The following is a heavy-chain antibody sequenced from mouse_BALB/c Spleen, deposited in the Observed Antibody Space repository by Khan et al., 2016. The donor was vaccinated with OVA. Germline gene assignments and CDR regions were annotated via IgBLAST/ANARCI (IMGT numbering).Heavy chain of an antibody. CDR2: IYHSGSI. D-gene: IGHD2-1*01. CDR1: GYSITSGYS. V-gene: IGHV3-1*02. Sequence: EVQLQESGPDLVKPSQSLSLTCTVTGYSITSGYSWHWIRQFPGNKLEWMGYIYHSGSINYNPSLKSRFTITRDPSKNLFFLQLNSVTTEDTATYYCASDGNYMDYWGQGTSVTVSS. J-gene: IGHJ4*01. CDR3: ASDGNYMDY.